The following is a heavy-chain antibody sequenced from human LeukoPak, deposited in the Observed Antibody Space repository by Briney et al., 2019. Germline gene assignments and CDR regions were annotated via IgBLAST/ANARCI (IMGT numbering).Heavy chain of an antibody. J-gene: IGHJ4*02. CDR2: IYYSGSA. D-gene: IGHD3-10*01. CDR1: GGSISSGGYY. Sequence: SQTLSLTCTVSGGSISSGGYYWSWIRQHPGKGLEWIGYIYYSGSAYYNPSLKSRVTISVDTSENQFSLKLSSVTAAGTAVYYCARVNYGSATKEDYWGQGTLVTVSS. CDR3: ARVNYGSATKEDY. V-gene: IGHV4-31*03.